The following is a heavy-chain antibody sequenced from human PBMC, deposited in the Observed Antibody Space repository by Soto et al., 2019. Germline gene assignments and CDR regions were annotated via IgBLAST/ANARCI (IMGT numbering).Heavy chain of an antibody. Sequence: GGPLTLSWVTSRFTSSSYWRHPVRQAPGKGLVWVSRINTDGSITTYADSVKGRFTISRDNAKNTLYLQMNSLRAEDTAVYHCARESRAFDPWGQGT. CDR1: RFTSSSYW. J-gene: IGHJ5*02. V-gene: IGHV3-74*01. CDR3: ARESRAFDP. CDR2: INTDGSIT.